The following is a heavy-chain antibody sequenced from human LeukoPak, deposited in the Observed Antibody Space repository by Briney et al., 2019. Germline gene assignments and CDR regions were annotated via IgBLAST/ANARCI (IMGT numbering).Heavy chain of an antibody. Sequence: GSLRLSCAASGFTFSDYYMSWIRQAPGKGLEWVSYISSSGYTNYADSVKGRFTISRGNAKNSLNLQMHSLRAEDTAVYYCARVLGIAAAEGYYFDYWGQGTLVTVSS. CDR3: ARVLGIAAAEGYYFDY. V-gene: IGHV3-11*05. J-gene: IGHJ4*02. CDR2: ISSSGYT. CDR1: GFTFSDYY. D-gene: IGHD6-13*01.